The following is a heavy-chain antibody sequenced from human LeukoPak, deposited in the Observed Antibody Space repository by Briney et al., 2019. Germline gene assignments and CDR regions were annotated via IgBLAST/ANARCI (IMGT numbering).Heavy chain of an antibody. V-gene: IGHV4-31*03. J-gene: IGHJ3*02. D-gene: IGHD2-21*02. CDR3: ARARSSSAYCGGDCYARDAFDI. CDR1: GGSISSGGYY. Sequence: PSETLSLTRTVSGGSISSGGYYWSWIRQHPGKGLEWIGYIYYSGSTYYNPSLKSRVTISVDTSKNQFSLKLSSVTAADTAVYYCARARSSSAYCGGDCYARDAFDIWGQGTMVTVSS. CDR2: IYYSGST.